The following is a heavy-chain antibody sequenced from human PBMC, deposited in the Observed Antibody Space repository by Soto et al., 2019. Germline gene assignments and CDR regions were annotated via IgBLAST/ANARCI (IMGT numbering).Heavy chain of an antibody. J-gene: IGHJ6*02. Sequence: SETLSLTCTVSGGSISSGDYYWSWIRQPPGKGLEWIGYIYYSGSTYYNPSLKSRVTISVDTSKNQFSLKLSSVTAADTAVYYCARCRPDYYGSGRGMDGWGQGTTVTVAS. CDR2: IYYSGST. CDR3: ARCRPDYYGSGRGMDG. CDR1: GGSISSGDYY. V-gene: IGHV4-30-4*01. D-gene: IGHD3-10*01.